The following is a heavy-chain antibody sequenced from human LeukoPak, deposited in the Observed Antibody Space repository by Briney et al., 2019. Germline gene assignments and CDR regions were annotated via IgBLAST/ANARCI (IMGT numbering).Heavy chain of an antibody. Sequence: GGSLRLSCAASGFTFSSYSMNWVRQAPGKGLEWVSSISSSSRYTYYADSVKGRFTISRDNAKNSLFLQMNSLRAEDTAVYYCAREPGAAAGPDYWGQGTLVTVSS. CDR2: ISSSSRYT. CDR3: AREPGAAAGPDY. D-gene: IGHD6-13*01. V-gene: IGHV3-21*01. CDR1: GFTFSSYS. J-gene: IGHJ4*02.